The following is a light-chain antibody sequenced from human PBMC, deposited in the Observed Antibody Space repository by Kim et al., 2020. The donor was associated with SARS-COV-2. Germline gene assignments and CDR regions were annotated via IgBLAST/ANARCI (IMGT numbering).Light chain of an antibody. V-gene: IGKV3-11*01. Sequence: SPGESATRSCRASQNVGISLAWYKQTPGQAPGLLIYEAAIRAAGIPDRCSGSGSGTDFTLTIGGLAPEDFAIYYCQQRGSWPPALTFGGGTKLEI. J-gene: IGKJ4*01. CDR3: QQRGSWPPALT. CDR2: EAA. CDR1: QNVGIS.